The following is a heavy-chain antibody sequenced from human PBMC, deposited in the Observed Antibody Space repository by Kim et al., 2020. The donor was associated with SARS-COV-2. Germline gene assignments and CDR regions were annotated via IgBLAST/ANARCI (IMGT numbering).Heavy chain of an antibody. Sequence: GGSLRLSCAASGFTFSSYAMHWVRQAPGKGLEWVAVISYDGSNKYYADSVKGRFTISRDNSKNTLYLQMNSLRAEDTAVYYCARDWQPYYGDGREPYNWFDPWGQGTLVTVSS. J-gene: IGHJ5*02. D-gene: IGHD4-17*01. CDR3: ARDWQPYYGDGREPYNWFDP. CDR1: GFTFSSYA. V-gene: IGHV3-30*04. CDR2: ISYDGSNK.